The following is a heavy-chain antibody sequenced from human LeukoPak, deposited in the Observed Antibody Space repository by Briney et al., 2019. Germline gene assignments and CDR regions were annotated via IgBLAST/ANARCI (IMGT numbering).Heavy chain of an antibody. CDR1: GFSFTDYP. V-gene: IGHV3-48*02. D-gene: IGHD3-9*01. CDR2: IRTTAEGAKYA. J-gene: IGHJ4*02. Sequence: GGSLRLSCATSGFSFTDYPMNWVRQAPGKGLEWISNIRTTAEGAKYAYYADSVKGRVTISRDDGKNTLYLHMNSMRDDDTAVYYCATDQRYAFDYWGQGILVTVSS. CDR3: ATDQRYAFDY.